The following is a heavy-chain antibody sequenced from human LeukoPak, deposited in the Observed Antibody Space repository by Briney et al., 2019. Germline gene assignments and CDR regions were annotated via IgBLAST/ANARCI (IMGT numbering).Heavy chain of an antibody. J-gene: IGHJ4*02. Sequence: GGSLRLSCAASGFTFSSYSMNWVRQAPGKGLEWVSSISSSSSYIYYADSVKGRFTISRDNAKNSLYLQMNSLRAEDTAVYYCARDDGMSYYFDYWGQGTLVTVSS. CDR3: ARDDGMSYYFDY. CDR1: GFTFSSYS. D-gene: IGHD5/OR15-5a*01. V-gene: IGHV3-21*01. CDR2: ISSSSSYI.